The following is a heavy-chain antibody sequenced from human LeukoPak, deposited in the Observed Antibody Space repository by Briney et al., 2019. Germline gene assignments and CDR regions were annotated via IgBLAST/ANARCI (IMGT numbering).Heavy chain of an antibody. CDR2: ISSSGSTI. J-gene: IGHJ4*02. D-gene: IGHD6-13*01. V-gene: IGHV3-48*03. CDR1: GFTFSSYE. CDR3: ASHSSSWYYFDY. Sequence: PGGSLRLSCAASGFTFSSYEMNWVRQAPGKGLEWVSYISSSGSTIYYADSVKGRFTISRDNAKNSLYLQMNSLRAEDTAVYYCASHSSSWYYFDYWGQGTLVTVSS.